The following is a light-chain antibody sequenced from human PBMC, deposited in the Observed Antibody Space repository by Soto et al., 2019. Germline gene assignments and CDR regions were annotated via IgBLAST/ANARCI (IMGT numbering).Light chain of an antibody. CDR3: QSYDSTLSDRYV. Sequence: QSVLTQPPSVPGAPGQRVTISCTGSSSSIGAGYDVHWYQQRPGTAPKLLIFGNSNRPSGVPDRFSGSKSGTSASLTITGLQAEDEGDYYCQSYDSTLSDRYVFGSGTKVTVL. V-gene: IGLV1-40*01. J-gene: IGLJ1*01. CDR1: SSSIGAGYD. CDR2: GNS.